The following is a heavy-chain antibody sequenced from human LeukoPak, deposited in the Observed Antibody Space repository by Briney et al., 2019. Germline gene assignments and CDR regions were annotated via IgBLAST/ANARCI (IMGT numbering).Heavy chain of an antibody. J-gene: IGHJ4*02. D-gene: IGHD5-24*01. CDR1: GFTFRNYW. CDR2: INHSGST. Sequence: GSLRLSCAASGFTFRNYWMTWVRQPPGKGLEWIGEINHSGSTNYNPSLKSRVTISVDTSKNQFSLKLSSVTAADTAVYYCASGRDGYNYDYWGQGTLVTVSS. CDR3: ASGRDGYNYDY. V-gene: IGHV4-34*01.